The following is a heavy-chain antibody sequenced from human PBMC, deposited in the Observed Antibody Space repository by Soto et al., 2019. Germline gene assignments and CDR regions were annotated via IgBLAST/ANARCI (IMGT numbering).Heavy chain of an antibody. J-gene: IGHJ5*02. CDR1: GYTFTSYA. Sequence: ASVKVSCKASGYTFTSYAMHWVRQAPGQRLEWMGWINAGNGNTKYSQKFQGRVTITRDTSASTAYMELSSLRSEDTAVYYWAAIGVRGVITPTIGEPATKKNNWFDPWGQGTLVTVSS. CDR2: INAGNGNT. V-gene: IGHV1-3*01. CDR3: AAIGVRGVITPTIGEPATKKNNWFDP. D-gene: IGHD3-10*01.